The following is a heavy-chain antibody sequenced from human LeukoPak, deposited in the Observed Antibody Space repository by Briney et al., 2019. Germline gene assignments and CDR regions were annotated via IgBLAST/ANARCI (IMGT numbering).Heavy chain of an antibody. CDR1: GGTFSSYA. Sequence: ASVNVSCKASGGTFSSYAISWVRQAPGQGLEWMGGTIPIFGTANYAQKFQGRVTITADESTSTAYMELSSLRSEDTAVYYCASPKSDSSGYYYAYFQHWGQGTLVTVSS. V-gene: IGHV1-69*13. D-gene: IGHD3-22*01. J-gene: IGHJ1*01. CDR3: ASPKSDSSGYYYAYFQH. CDR2: TIPIFGTA.